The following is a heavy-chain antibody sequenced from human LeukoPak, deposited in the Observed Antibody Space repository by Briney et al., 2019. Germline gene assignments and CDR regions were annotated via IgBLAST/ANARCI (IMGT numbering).Heavy chain of an antibody. Sequence: GASVKVSCKASGYTFTGYYMHWVRQAPGQGLEWMGRINPNSGGTNYAQKFQGRVTMTRDTSISTAYMELSRLRSDDTAVYYCARDVGSLEWLFHPQPNWNYDYFDYWGQGTLVTVSS. CDR1: GYTFTGYY. J-gene: IGHJ4*02. CDR2: INPNSGGT. CDR3: ARDVGSLEWLFHPQPNWNYDYFDY. D-gene: IGHD3-3*01. V-gene: IGHV1-2*06.